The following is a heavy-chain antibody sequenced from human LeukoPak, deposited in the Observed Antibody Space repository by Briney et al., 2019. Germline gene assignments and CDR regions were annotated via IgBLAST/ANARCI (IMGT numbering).Heavy chain of an antibody. CDR1: GFTVSSNY. CDR2: IYSGGST. J-gene: IGHJ3*02. V-gene: IGHV3-66*01. CDR3: ARDMGSYVWGSSDAFDI. Sequence: GGSLRLSCAASGFTVSSNYMSWVRQAPGKGLEWVSVIYSGGSTYYADSVKGRFTISRDNAKNSLYLQMNSLRAEDTAVYYCARDMGSYVWGSSDAFDIWGQGTMVTVSS. D-gene: IGHD3-16*01.